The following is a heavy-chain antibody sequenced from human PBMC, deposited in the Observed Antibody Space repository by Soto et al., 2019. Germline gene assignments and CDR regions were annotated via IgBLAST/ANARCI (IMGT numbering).Heavy chain of an antibody. J-gene: IGHJ5*02. CDR3: ARVGPWVPYYYDSSPYTFENWFDP. CDR1: GGTFSSYA. CDR2: IYHGGST. V-gene: IGHV4-38-2*02. D-gene: IGHD3-22*01. Sequence: SCTASGGTFSSYAISWLRQPPGKGLEWIGSIYHGGSTYYNPSLNSRVTLSIDMTNNHVSLILNSVTAADTAVYYCARVGPWVPYYYDSSPYTFENWFDPWGQGTLVTVSS.